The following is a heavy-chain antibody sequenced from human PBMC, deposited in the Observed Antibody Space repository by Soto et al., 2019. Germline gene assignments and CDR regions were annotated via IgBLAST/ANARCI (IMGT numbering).Heavy chain of an antibody. J-gene: IGHJ6*02. CDR2: IIPIFGTA. CDR3: ARSQGGSTSLDIYYYYYYGMDV. V-gene: IGHV1-69*01. Sequence: QVQLVQSGAEVKKPGSSVKVSCKAPGGNFSSYAISWVRQAPGQGLEWMGGIIPIFGTANYAQKFQGRVTITADESTSTVYMELSSLRSEDTAVYYCARSQGGSTSLDIYYYYYYGMDVWGQGTTVTVSS. D-gene: IGHD2-2*01. CDR1: GGNFSSYA.